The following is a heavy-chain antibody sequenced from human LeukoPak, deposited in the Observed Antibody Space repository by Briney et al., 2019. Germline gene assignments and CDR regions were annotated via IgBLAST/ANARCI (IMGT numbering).Heavy chain of an antibody. CDR1: GGFISSYY. D-gene: IGHD3-22*01. V-gene: IGHV4-59*01. Sequence: SQSLSPTCTLSGGFISSYYWSCVRQPPGKGLECIGYIYSSGSPKNNPSLKSRVTISVDTSKNQFSLRLTSLTAADTAVYYGVRVRSGYFFDYWGQGTMVTVSS. J-gene: IGHJ4*02. CDR3: VRVRSGYFFDY. CDR2: IYSSGSP.